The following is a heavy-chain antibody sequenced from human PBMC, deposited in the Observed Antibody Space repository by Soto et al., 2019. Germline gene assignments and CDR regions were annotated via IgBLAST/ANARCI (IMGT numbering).Heavy chain of an antibody. CDR3: AKSFPIANTFAY. D-gene: IGHD1-26*01. Sequence: GGSRRRSSADSGFTFSSYAMSWVRQAPGKGLEWVSAISVSGGSTYYADSVKGRFTISRDNSKNTLYLQMNSLRAEDTAVYYCAKSFPIANTFAYWGQGTLVTVSS. V-gene: IGHV3-23*01. CDR1: GFTFSSYA. J-gene: IGHJ4*02. CDR2: ISVSGGST.